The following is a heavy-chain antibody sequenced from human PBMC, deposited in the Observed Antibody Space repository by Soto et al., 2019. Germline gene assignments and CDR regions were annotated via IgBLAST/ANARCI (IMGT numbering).Heavy chain of an antibody. Sequence: QVQLQESGPGLVKPSQTLSLTCTVSGGSISSGDYYWSWIRQPPGKGLEWIGYIYYSGSTYYNPSLKSRVTIPVDTSKNQFSLKLSSVTAADTAVYYCARDRRNSATPYNWFDPWGQGTLVTVSS. J-gene: IGHJ5*02. CDR3: ARDRRNSATPYNWFDP. V-gene: IGHV4-30-4*01. CDR1: GGSISSGDYY. D-gene: IGHD3-10*01. CDR2: IYYSGST.